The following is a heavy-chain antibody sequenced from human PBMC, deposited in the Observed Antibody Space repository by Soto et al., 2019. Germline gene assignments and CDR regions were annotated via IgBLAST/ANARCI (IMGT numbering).Heavy chain of an antibody. CDR3: AKSGSFFRPSLGYFDY. J-gene: IGHJ4*02. CDR1: GYIFTSYG. V-gene: IGHV1-18*01. D-gene: IGHD1-1*01. CDR2: ISGYNGNT. Sequence: ASVKVSCEASGYIFTSYGIHWVRQAPGQGLEWMGWISGYNGNTNYAQKLQGRVTMTTDTFTSTAYMELRSLRSDDTAFYYCAKSGSFFRPSLGYFDYWGQGTLVTVSS.